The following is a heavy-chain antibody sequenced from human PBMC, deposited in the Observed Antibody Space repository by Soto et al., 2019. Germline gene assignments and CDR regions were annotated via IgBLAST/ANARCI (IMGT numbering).Heavy chain of an antibody. D-gene: IGHD3-10*01. V-gene: IGHV5-51*01. CDR1: GYSFTSYW. CDR2: IYPGDSDT. Sequence: GESLKISCKGSGYSFTSYWIGWVRQMPGKGLEWMGIIYPGDSDTRYSPSFQGQVTISADKSISTAYLQWSSLKASDTAMYYCARGNTMVRGVHDAFDIWGQGTMVTVSS. CDR3: ARGNTMVRGVHDAFDI. J-gene: IGHJ3*02.